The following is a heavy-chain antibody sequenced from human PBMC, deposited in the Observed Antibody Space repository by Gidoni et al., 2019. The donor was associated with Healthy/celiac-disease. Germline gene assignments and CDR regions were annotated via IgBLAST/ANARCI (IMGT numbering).Heavy chain of an antibody. Sequence: EVQLVESGGGLVQPGRSLRLSCTASGFTFGYYAMSWVRQAPGKGLEWVGFIRSKAYGGTTEYAASVKGRFTISRDDSKSIAYLQMNSLKTEDTAVYYCTRPHYDFWSGYLEGAFDIWGQGTMVTVSS. D-gene: IGHD3-3*01. CDR3: TRPHYDFWSGYLEGAFDI. CDR2: IRSKAYGGTT. V-gene: IGHV3-49*02. J-gene: IGHJ3*02. CDR1: GFTFGYYA.